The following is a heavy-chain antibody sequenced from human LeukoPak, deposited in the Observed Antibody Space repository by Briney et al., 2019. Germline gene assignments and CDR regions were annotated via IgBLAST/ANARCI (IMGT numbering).Heavy chain of an antibody. V-gene: IGHV5-51*01. CDR2: IYPGDSDT. CDR3: ARSSIFPYYDFWSAYYGY. CDR1: GYSFTSYW. Sequence: GESLKISCKGSGYSFTSYWIGWVRQMPGKGLEWMGIIYPGDSDTRYSPSFQGQVTISADKSISTAYLQWSSLKASDTAMYYCARSSIFPYYDFWSAYYGYWGQGTLVTVSS. D-gene: IGHD3-3*01. J-gene: IGHJ4*02.